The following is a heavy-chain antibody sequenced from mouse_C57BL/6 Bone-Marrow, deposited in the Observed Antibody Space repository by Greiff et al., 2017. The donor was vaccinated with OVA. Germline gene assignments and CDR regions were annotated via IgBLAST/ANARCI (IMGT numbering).Heavy chain of an antibody. V-gene: IGHV1-59*01. CDR1: GYTFTSYW. J-gene: IGHJ2*01. CDR3: ARDPDY. Sequence: VKLQESGAELVRPGTSVKLSCKASGYTFTSYWMHWVKQRPGQGLEWIGVIDPSDSYTNYNQKFKGKATLTVDTSSSTAYMQLSSLTSEDSAVYYCARDPDYWGQGTTLTVSS. CDR2: IDPSDSYT.